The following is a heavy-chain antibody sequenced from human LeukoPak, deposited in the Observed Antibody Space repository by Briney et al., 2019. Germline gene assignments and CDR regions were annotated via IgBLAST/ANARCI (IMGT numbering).Heavy chain of an antibody. CDR2: IIPIFGTA. J-gene: IGHJ4*02. D-gene: IGHD6-13*01. V-gene: IGHV1-69*05. CDR3: ASSSSWDGDYFDY. CDR1: GYTFTSYY. Sequence: SVKVSCKASGYTFTSYYMHWVRQAPGQGLEWMGGIIPIFGTANYAQKFQGRVTITTDESTSTAYMELSSLRSEDTAVYYCASSSSWDGDYFDYWGQGTLVTVSS.